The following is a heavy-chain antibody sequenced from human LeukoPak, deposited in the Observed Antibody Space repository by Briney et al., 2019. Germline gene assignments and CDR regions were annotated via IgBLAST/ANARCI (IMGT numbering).Heavy chain of an antibody. V-gene: IGHV3-7*01. J-gene: IGHJ6*04. CDR2: IREDGSEK. CDR3: XRWDGQXFEWNXDV. Sequence: GGALRLSCAASGFKVRDFWMNWVRQAPGKGREWLSHIREDGSEKYYAESGKGRFTISRDNTRTLLFLHLSSVRVEDTAVYYCXRWDGQXFEWNXDVWGKXTTVXVSS. CDR1: GFKVRDFW. D-gene: IGHD3-9*01.